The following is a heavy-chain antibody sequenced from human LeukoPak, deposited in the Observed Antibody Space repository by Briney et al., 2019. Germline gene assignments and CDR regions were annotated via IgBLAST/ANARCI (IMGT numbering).Heavy chain of an antibody. D-gene: IGHD3-22*01. Sequence: SGTLSLTCAVSGGSISSSNWWSWVRQPPGKGLEWIGEIYHSGSTNYNPSLKSRVTISVDKSKNQFSLKLSSVTAADTAVYYCARCSYYYDSSGYYYYYYGMDVWGQGTTVTAS. CDR3: ARCSYYYDSSGYYYYYYGMDV. V-gene: IGHV4-4*02. CDR1: GGSISSSNW. J-gene: IGHJ6*02. CDR2: IYHSGST.